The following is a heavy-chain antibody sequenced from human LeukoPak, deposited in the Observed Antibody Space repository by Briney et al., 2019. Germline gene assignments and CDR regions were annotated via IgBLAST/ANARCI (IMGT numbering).Heavy chain of an antibody. D-gene: IGHD5/OR15-5a*01. Sequence: TGGSLRLSCAASEFTFSSYAMHWVRQAPGKGLEWVAVISYDGSNKYYADSVKGRFTISRDNSKNTLYLQMNSLRAEDTAVYYCARGGSTAMDYWGQGTLVTVSS. CDR2: ISYDGSNK. CDR3: ARGGSTAMDY. V-gene: IGHV3-30*04. CDR1: EFTFSSYA. J-gene: IGHJ4*02.